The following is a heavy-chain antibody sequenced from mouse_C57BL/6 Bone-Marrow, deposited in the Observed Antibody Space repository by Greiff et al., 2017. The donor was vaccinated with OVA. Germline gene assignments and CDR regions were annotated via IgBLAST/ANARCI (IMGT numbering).Heavy chain of an antibody. Sequence: QVHVKQPGAELVKPGASVKLSCKASGYTFTSYWMHWVKQRPGQGLEWIGMIHPNSGSTNYNEKFKSKATLTVDKSSSTAYMQLSSLTSEDSAVYYCARGNYYGRTFAYWGQGTLVTVSA. CDR2: IHPNSGST. CDR1: GYTFTSYW. D-gene: IGHD1-1*01. V-gene: IGHV1-64*01. CDR3: ARGNYYGRTFAY. J-gene: IGHJ3*01.